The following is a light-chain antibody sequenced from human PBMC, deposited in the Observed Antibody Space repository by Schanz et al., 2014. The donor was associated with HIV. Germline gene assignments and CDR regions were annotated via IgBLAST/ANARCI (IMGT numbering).Light chain of an antibody. V-gene: IGLV2-8*01. J-gene: IGLJ1*01. CDR1: SSDVGGYNY. CDR2: EVS. Sequence: QSALTQPPSASGSPGQSVTISCTGTSSDVGGYNYVSWYQQHPGKAPKLMIYEVSKRPSGIPERFSGSNSGNTATLTISRVEAGDEADYYCQVWDTSSDHYVFGTGTKLTVL. CDR3: QVWDTSSDHYV.